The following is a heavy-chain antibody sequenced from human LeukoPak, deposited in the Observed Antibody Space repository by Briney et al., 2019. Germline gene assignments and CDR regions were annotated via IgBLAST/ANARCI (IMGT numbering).Heavy chain of an antibody. CDR3: ARVERSLYYYYYYMDV. CDR1: GGSISSYY. CDR2: IYYSGST. J-gene: IGHJ6*03. Sequence: PSETLSLTCTVSGGSISSYYWSWIRQPPGKGLEWIGYIYYSGSTNYNPSLKSRVTISVDTSKNQFSLKLSSVTAADTAVYYCARVERSLYYYYYYMDVWGKGTTVTVSS. V-gene: IGHV4-59*01.